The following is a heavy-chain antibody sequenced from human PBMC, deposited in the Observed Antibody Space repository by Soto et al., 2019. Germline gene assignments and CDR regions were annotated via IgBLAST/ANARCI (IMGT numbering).Heavy chain of an antibody. CDR1: GSTFSSYG. V-gene: IGHV3-30*18. D-gene: IGHD3-22*01. CDR2: ISYDGSNE. CDR3: AKDTYYHDSSGYYVLDY. J-gene: IGHJ4*02. Sequence: QTGGSLRLSCAASGSTFSSYGMHWVRQAPGKGLEWVTHISYDGSNEHYTDSVKGRFTISRDNSKNTLYLQMNSLRAEDTAVYYCAKDTYYHDSSGYYVLDYWGQGT.